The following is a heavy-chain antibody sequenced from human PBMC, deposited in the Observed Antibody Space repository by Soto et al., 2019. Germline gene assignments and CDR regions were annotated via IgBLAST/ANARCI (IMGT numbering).Heavy chain of an antibody. Sequence: PSETLSLTCTVSGGSISSYDWSWIRQPPGKGLEWIGYIYYSGSTNYNPSLKSRVTISVDTSKNQFSLKLSSVTAADTAVYYCARVDDYVWGSYRIREYYFDYWGQGTLVTSPQ. CDR2: IYYSGST. V-gene: IGHV4-59*01. J-gene: IGHJ4*02. D-gene: IGHD3-16*02. CDR3: ARVDDYVWGSYRIREYYFDY. CDR1: GGSISSYD.